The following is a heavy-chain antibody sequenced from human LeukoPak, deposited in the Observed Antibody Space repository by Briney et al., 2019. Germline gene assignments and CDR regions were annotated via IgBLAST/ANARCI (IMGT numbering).Heavy chain of an antibody. CDR1: GFTFSSYS. Sequence: GGSLRLSCAASGFTFSSYSMNWVRQAPGKGLEWVSVIYSGGSTYYADSVQGRFTISRDNSKNTLYVQMNSLRADDTAVYYCARGYSSGWYGGYWGQGTLVTVSS. D-gene: IGHD6-19*01. CDR3: ARGYSSGWYGGY. CDR2: IYSGGST. V-gene: IGHV3-53*01. J-gene: IGHJ4*02.